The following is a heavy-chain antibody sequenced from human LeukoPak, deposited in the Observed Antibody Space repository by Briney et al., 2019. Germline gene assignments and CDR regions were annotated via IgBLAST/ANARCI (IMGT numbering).Heavy chain of an antibody. CDR1: GYTFTSYG. V-gene: IGHV1-69*13. Sequence: ASVKVSCKASGYTFTSYGISWVRQAPGQGLEWMGGIIPIFGTANYAQKFQGRVTITADESTSTAYMELSSLRSEDTAVYYCARFSGRVYDFWSGYKNNWFDPWGQGTLVTVSS. J-gene: IGHJ5*02. CDR3: ARFSGRVYDFWSGYKNNWFDP. D-gene: IGHD3-3*01. CDR2: IIPIFGTA.